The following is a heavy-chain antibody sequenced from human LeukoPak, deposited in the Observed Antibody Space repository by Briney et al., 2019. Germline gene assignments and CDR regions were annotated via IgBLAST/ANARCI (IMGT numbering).Heavy chain of an antibody. D-gene: IGHD5-18*01. J-gene: IGHJ3*02. CDR3: ARARGYSYGGAFDI. Sequence: PGGSLRLSCAASGFTFSSYSMNWVRQAPGKGLEWVSYISSSSSTIYYADSVKGRFTISRDNAKNSLYLQMNSLRAEDTAVYYCARARGYSYGGAFDIWGQGTMVTVSS. V-gene: IGHV3-48*01. CDR1: GFTFSSYS. CDR2: ISSSSSTI.